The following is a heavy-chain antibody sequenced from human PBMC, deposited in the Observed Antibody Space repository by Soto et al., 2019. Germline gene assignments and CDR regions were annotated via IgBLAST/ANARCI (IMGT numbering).Heavy chain of an antibody. CDR2: IIPIFGTA. CDR1: GGTFSSYA. CDR3: ARVPRRYCSSTSCCLARFDP. D-gene: IGHD2-2*01. Sequence: SVKVSCKASGGTFSSYAISWVRQAPGQGLEWMGGIIPIFGTANYAQKFQGRVTITADESTSTAYMELSSMRSEDTAGYYCARVPRRYCSSTSCCLARFDPWGQGTLVTVSS. V-gene: IGHV1-69*13. J-gene: IGHJ5*02.